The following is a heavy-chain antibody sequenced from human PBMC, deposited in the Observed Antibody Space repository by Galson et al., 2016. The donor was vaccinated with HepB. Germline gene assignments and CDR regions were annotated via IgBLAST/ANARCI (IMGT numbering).Heavy chain of an antibody. CDR3: VRYNSVWRSFDY. V-gene: IGHV4-28*01. D-gene: IGHD6-19*01. CDR2: IYKSGDT. J-gene: IGHJ4*02. CDR1: GFSISSGNW. Sequence: SETLSLTCAVSGFSISSGNWWGWIRQPPGKGLEWIGYIYKSGDTHYSPSLKNRVTMSDDTSKNQFSLKLSSVTAVDTAGYFCVRYNSVWRSFDYWGQGTLVTVSS.